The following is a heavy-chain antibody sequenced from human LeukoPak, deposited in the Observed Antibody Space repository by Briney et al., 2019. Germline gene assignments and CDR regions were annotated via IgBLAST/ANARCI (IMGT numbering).Heavy chain of an antibody. V-gene: IGHV4-61*01. J-gene: IGHJ5*02. CDR3: ARYCSGGSCNGWFDA. Sequence: SGTLSLTCTVSGGSVSSGSYYWSWIRQPPGKGLEWIGYISYSGSTSYNPSLKSRVTISVDTSKNQFSLKLSSVTAADTAVYYCARYCSGGSCNGWFDAWGQGTLVTVSS. CDR2: ISYSGST. D-gene: IGHD2-15*01. CDR1: GGSVSSGSYY.